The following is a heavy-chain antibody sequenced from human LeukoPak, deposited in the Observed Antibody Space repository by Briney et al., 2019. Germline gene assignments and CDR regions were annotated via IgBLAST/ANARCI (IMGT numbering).Heavy chain of an antibody. CDR3: ARVIVVVPAAIDAFDI. CDR2: INPNSGGT. Sequence: AASVKVSCKASGYTFTGYYMHWVRQAPGQGLEWMGWINPNSGGTNYAQKFQGRVTMTRDTSISTAYMELSRLRSDDTAVYYCARVIVVVPAAIDAFDIWGQGTMVTVSS. D-gene: IGHD2-2*01. J-gene: IGHJ3*02. V-gene: IGHV1-2*02. CDR1: GYTFTGYY.